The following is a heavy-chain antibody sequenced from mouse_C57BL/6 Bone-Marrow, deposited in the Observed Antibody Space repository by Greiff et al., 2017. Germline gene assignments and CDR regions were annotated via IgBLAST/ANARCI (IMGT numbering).Heavy chain of an antibody. J-gene: IGHJ4*01. CDR2: IYPRSGNT. Sequence: VQLQQSGAELARPGASVKLSCKASGYTFTSYGISWVKQRTGQGLEWIGEIYPRSGNTYYNEKFKGQATLTADKSSSTAYRELRSLTSEDSAVYFCAREALTGAMDYWGQGTSVTVSS. V-gene: IGHV1-81*01. CDR3: AREALTGAMDY. D-gene: IGHD4-1*01. CDR1: GYTFTSYG.